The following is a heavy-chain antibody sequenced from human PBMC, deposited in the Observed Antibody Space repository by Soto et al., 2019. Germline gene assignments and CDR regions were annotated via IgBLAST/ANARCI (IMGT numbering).Heavy chain of an antibody. V-gene: IGHV4-61*01. D-gene: IGHD3-10*01. CDR3: ARDHHYGDNWAFDY. CDR2: IYYTGSS. J-gene: IGHJ4*02. CDR1: GGSVSSGNYY. Sequence: SETLSLTCTVSGGSVSSGNYYWSWIRQPPGKGLEWIGFIYYTGSSSYNPSLKSRVTMSLDKSNNQFSLNLYSVTAADTAIYYCARDHHYGDNWAFDYWGQGVLVTVS.